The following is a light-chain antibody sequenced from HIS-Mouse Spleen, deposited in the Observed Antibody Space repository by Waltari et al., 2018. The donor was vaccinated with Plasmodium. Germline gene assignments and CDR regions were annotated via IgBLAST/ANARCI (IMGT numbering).Light chain of an antibody. CDR1: ALPKKH. CDR3: YSTDSSGNHRV. V-gene: IGLV3-10*01. CDR2: EDS. Sequence: SYELTQPHSVSVSPGQTARLTCSGDALPKKHAYWYQQKSGQAPVLVIYEDSKRPSGIPERFSGSSSGTMATLTISGAQVEDEADYYCYSTDSSGNHRVFGGGTKLTVL. J-gene: IGLJ3*02.